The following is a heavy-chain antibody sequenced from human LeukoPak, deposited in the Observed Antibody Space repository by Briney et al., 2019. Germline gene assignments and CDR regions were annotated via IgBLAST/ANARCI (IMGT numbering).Heavy chain of an antibody. CDR1: GGTFSTYA. J-gene: IGHJ4*02. V-gene: IGHV1-69*05. D-gene: IGHD3-10*01. CDR3: TRVFARGGEIIGSYYYY. Sequence: ASVKVSCKASGGTFSTYAVNWVRQAPGQGLEWMGGIIPLFGTANYAQKFQGRVTITTDESTSTAYMELSSLRSEDTAIYYCTRVFARGGEIIGSYYYYWGQGTLVTVSS. CDR2: IIPLFGTA.